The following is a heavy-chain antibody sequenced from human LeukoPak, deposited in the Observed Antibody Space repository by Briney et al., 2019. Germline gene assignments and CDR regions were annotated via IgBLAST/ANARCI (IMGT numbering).Heavy chain of an antibody. CDR3: ARGGIAAAHEPISYYFDY. J-gene: IGHJ4*02. Sequence: SVKVSCKASGGTFSSYAISWVRQAPGQGLEWMGGIIPIFGTANYAQKFQGRVTITADESTSTAYMGLSSLRSEDTAVYYCARGGIAAAHEPISYYFDYWGQGTLVTVSS. V-gene: IGHV1-69*13. CDR2: IIPIFGTA. D-gene: IGHD6-13*01. CDR1: GGTFSSYA.